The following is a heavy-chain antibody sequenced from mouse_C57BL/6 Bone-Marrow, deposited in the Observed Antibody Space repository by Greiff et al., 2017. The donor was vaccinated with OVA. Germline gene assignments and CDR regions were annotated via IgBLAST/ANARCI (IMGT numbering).Heavy chain of an antibody. J-gene: IGHJ3*01. V-gene: IGHV1-54*01. CDR3: ARWDWGAY. CDR1: GYAFTNYL. CDR2: LNPGSGGT. Sequence: VQLQQSGAELVRPGTSVKVSCKASGYAFTNYLLEWVKQRPGQGLEWIGVLNPGSGGTNYNEKFKGKATLTADKSSSTAYMQLSSLTSEDAAVYFCARWDWGAYWGQGTLVTVSA. D-gene: IGHD4-1*01.